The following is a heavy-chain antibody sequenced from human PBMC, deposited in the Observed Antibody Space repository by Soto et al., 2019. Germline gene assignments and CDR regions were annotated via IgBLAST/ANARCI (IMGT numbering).Heavy chain of an antibody. J-gene: IGHJ6*02. CDR3: ARLSTYCSSTSCYTRGFYYGMDV. CDR1: GYSFTSYW. CDR2: IYPGDSDT. D-gene: IGHD2-2*02. V-gene: IGHV5-51*01. Sequence: PGESLKISCKGSGYSFTSYWIGWVRQMPGKGLEWMGIIYPGDSDTRYSPSFQGQVTISADKSISTAYLQWSSLKASDTAMYYCARLSTYCSSTSCYTRGFYYGMDVWGQGTTVTVS.